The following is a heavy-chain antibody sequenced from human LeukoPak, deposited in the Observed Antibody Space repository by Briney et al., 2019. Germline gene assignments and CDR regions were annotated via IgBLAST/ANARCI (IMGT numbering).Heavy chain of an antibody. D-gene: IGHD6-19*01. CDR3: ARGSQWLVPCPFDY. Sequence: SETLSLTCAVYGGSFSGYYWSWIRQPPGKGLEWIGEINHSGSTNYNPSLKSRVTISVDTSKNQFSLKLSSVTAADTAVYYCARGSQWLVPCPFDYWGQGTLVTVSS. CDR1: GGSFSGYY. V-gene: IGHV4-34*01. J-gene: IGHJ4*02. CDR2: INHSGST.